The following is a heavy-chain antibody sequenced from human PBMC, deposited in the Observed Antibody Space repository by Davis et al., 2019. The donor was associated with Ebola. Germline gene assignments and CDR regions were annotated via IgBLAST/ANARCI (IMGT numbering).Heavy chain of an antibody. CDR2: ISAYNGNT. D-gene: IGHD3-3*02. CDR1: GYTFTSYG. CDR3: ARCIFGVVKNYYYGMDV. J-gene: IGHJ6*02. V-gene: IGHV1-18*01. Sequence: ASVKVSCKASGYTFTSYGISWVRQAPGQGLEWMGWISAYNGNTNYAQKLQGRVTMTTDTSTSTAYMELRSLRSDDTAVYYCARCIFGVVKNYYYGMDVWGQGTTVTVSS.